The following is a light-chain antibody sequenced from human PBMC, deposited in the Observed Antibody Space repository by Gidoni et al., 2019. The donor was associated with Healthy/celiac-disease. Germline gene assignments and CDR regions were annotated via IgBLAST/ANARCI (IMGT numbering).Light chain of an antibody. CDR3: LHSCKTLLT. CDR2: AAF. J-gene: IGKJ4*01. V-gene: IGKV1-39*01. Sequence: DIQMTQSPFSLSASGGDRVTLTCRASQSISSYLNWYQQKPGNAPKLLIYAAFRLQSGVPSRFSGSGSGTDFTIAISSLQPVDFATYFCLHSCKTLLTFAGGTKVEIK. CDR1: QSISSY.